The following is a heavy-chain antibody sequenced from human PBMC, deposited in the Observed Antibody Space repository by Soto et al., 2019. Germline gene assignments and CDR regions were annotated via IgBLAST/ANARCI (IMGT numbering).Heavy chain of an antibody. J-gene: IGHJ4*02. V-gene: IGHV3-23*01. CDR2: ISGSGGST. CDR1: GFTFSSYA. D-gene: IGHD2-2*01. CDR3: AKVGCSSTSCYVGFDY. Sequence: GSLRLSCAASGFTFSSYAMSWVRQAPGKGLEWVSAISGSGGSTYYADSVKGRFTISRDNSKNTLYLQMNSLRAEDTAVYYCAKVGCSSTSCYVGFDYWGQGTLVTVSS.